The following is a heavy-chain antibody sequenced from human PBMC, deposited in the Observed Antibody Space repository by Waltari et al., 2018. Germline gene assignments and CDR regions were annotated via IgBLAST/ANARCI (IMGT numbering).Heavy chain of an antibody. D-gene: IGHD3-10*01. J-gene: IGHJ5*02. Sequence: QVQLQESGPGLVKPSETLSLTCTVSGGSISSYFWSWIRQPAGKGLEWIGRIYTSGSTNYNPSLKGRVTMSVDTSKNQFSLKLSSVTAADTAVYYCARVSRHRQYYGSGSYPWFDPWGQGTLVTVSS. CDR2: IYTSGST. CDR3: ARVSRHRQYYGSGSYPWFDP. V-gene: IGHV4-4*07. CDR1: GGSISSYF.